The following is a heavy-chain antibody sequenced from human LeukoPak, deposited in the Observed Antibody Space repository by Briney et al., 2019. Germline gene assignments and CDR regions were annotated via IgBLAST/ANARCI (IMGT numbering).Heavy chain of an antibody. J-gene: IGHJ4*02. CDR3: AKDRGRYSGSYWNY. Sequence: GGSLRLSCAASGFTFTIYAMRWLRQAPGKGLECVSAISGSGGSTYYAHSVKGRLTLSRDNSKNTLYLQMNSLRGEDTAVYYCAKDRGRYSGSYWNYWGQGTLVTVSS. CDR2: ISGSGGST. D-gene: IGHD1-26*01. V-gene: IGHV3-23*01. CDR1: GFTFTIYA.